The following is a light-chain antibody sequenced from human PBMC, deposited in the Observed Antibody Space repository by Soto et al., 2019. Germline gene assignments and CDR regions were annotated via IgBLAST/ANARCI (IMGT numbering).Light chain of an antibody. CDR1: QSVSSN. CDR3: QQYHNRPPLT. J-gene: IGKJ4*01. CDR2: AAS. V-gene: IGKV3D-15*01. Sequence: EIVMTQSPDTLSVSPGDRATLSCRASQSVSSNLAWYQQKPGQAPRLLIYAASTRATGIPARFSGSGSGTEFTLTISSLQSEDFAVYYCQQYHNRPPLTFGGGTKVEIK.